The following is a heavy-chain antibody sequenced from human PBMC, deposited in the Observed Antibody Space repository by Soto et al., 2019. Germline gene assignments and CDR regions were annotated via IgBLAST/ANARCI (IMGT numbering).Heavy chain of an antibody. CDR3: ARQQDRGIIAAGFDY. D-gene: IGHD6-13*01. CDR2: INPLSGDT. Sequence: QVQLVQSGAEVKKPGASVKVSCKDSGYTFTGYYMHWVRQAPGQGLEWMGWINPLSGDTNYAQKFQGRVTMTRDTSISTAYMDLSRLRSDDTAVYYCARQQDRGIIAAGFDYWGKGTLVTVSS. J-gene: IGHJ4*02. CDR1: GYTFTGYY. V-gene: IGHV1-2*02.